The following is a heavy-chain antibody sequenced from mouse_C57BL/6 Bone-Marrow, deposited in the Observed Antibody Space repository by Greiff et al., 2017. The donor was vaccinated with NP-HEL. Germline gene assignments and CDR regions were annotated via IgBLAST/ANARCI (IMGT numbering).Heavy chain of an antibody. V-gene: IGHV1-4*01. CDR2: INPSGGYT. J-gene: IGHJ2*01. Sequence: QVQLKESGAELARPGASVKMSCKASGYTFTSYTMHWVKQRPGQGLEWIGYINPSGGYTKYNQKFKDKATFTADKSSSTAYMQLSSLTSEDSAGYYGARNLYYYGVRYFDYWGQGTTLTVSS. D-gene: IGHD1-1*01. CDR3: ARNLYYYGVRYFDY. CDR1: GYTFTSYT.